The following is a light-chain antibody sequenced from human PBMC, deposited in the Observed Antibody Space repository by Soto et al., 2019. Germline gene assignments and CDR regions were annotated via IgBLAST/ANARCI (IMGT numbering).Light chain of an antibody. CDR2: GAS. V-gene: IGKV3-11*01. Sequence: DIVMTQSPATLSVAPGERVTFSCRASQGVSRKLAWYQHKPGQAPRLLISGASTGATGIPARFSGSGSGTDFTLTISSLEPEDFAVYYCQQRSNWHTFGQGTRLEIK. CDR3: QQRSNWHT. J-gene: IGKJ5*01. CDR1: QGVSRK.